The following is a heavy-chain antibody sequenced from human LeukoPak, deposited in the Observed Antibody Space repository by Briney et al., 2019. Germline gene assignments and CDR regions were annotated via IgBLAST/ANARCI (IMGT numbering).Heavy chain of an antibody. CDR2: IYYSGST. J-gene: IGHJ4*02. D-gene: IGHD6-13*01. Sequence: SETLSLTCTVSGGSISSYYWSWIRQPPGKGLEWIGYIYYSGSTNYNPSLKSRVTISVDTSKNQFSLKLSSVTAADTAVYYCARDSSDPYSSSWYNPDYWGQGTLVTVSS. V-gene: IGHV4-59*12. CDR1: GGSISSYY. CDR3: ARDSSDPYSSSWYNPDY.